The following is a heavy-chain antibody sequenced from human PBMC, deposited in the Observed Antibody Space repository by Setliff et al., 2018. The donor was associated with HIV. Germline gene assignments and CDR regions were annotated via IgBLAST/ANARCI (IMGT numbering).Heavy chain of an antibody. D-gene: IGHD3-22*01. V-gene: IGHV3-15*07. Sequence: GGSLRLSCAASGFTFNKAWMNWVCQAPGKALEWVGRVKSDRDGGTVDYAAPVKGRFTISRDDSKNTLYLQMNSLKTEDTAVYYCTTDNSGYYYRGSYYWGQGTLVTVSS. CDR3: TTDNSGYYYRGSYY. CDR1: GFTFNKAW. CDR2: VKSDRDGGTV. J-gene: IGHJ4*02.